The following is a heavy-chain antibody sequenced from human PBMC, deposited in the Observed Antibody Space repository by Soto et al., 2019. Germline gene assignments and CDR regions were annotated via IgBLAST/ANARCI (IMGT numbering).Heavy chain of an antibody. D-gene: IGHD2-15*01. CDR1: GFTVSNNY. Sequence: EVQLVESGGGLIQPGGSLRLSCAVSGFTVSNNYMSWVRQAPGKGLEGVSVIYSGGYTAYGDSVKGRFTISRDNSKNTLFLKKNSLRAARTAVFFCGALPGGGGYWGQGTLVTVSS. CDR2: IYSGGYT. CDR3: GALPGGGGY. J-gene: IGHJ4*02. V-gene: IGHV3-53*01.